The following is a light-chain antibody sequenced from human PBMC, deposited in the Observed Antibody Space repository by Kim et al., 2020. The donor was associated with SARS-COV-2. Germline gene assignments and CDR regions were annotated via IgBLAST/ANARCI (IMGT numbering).Light chain of an antibody. CDR3: QQYGSSPRT. CDR2: GAS. V-gene: IGKV3-20*01. Sequence: EIVLTQSPGILSLSPGERATLSCRASQSVSSNYLAWYQQKPGQAPSLLIYGASSRATGIPDRFSGSGSGTDFTLTISRLEPEDFAVYYCQQYGSSPRTFGGGTKVDIK. J-gene: IGKJ4*01. CDR1: QSVSSNY.